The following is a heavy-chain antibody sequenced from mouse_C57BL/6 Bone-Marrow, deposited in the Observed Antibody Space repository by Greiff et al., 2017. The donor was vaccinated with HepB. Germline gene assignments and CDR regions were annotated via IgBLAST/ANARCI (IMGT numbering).Heavy chain of an antibody. CDR2: IYPSDSET. J-gene: IGHJ1*03. D-gene: IGHD2-2*01. CDR1: GYTFTSYW. V-gene: IGHV1-61*01. Sequence: QVQLQQPGAELVRPGSSVKLSCKASGYTFTSYWMDWVKQRPGQGLEWIGNIYPSDSETHYNQKFKDKATLTVDKSSSTAYMQLSSLTSEDSAVYYCARWGYHWYFDVWGTGTTVTVSS. CDR3: ARWGYHWYFDV.